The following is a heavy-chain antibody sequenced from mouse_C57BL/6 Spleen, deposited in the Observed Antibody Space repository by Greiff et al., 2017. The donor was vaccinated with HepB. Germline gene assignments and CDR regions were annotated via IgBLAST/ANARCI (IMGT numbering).Heavy chain of an antibody. CDR1: GFTFSDYY. J-gene: IGHJ1*03. CDR3: ARINYGSSYGRYFDV. CDR2: INYDGSST. V-gene: IGHV5-16*01. Sequence: DVQLVESEGGLVQPGSSMKLSCTASGFTFSDYYMAWVRQVPEKGLEWVANINYDGSSTYYLDSLKSRFIISRDNAKNILYLQRSSLKSEDTATYYGARINYGSSYGRYFDVWGTGTTVTVSS. D-gene: IGHD1-1*01.